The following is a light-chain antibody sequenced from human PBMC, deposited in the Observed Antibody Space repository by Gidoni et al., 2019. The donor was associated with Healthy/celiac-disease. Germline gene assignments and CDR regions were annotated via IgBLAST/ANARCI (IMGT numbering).Light chain of an antibody. V-gene: IGKV1-8*01. CDR3: QQYYSYPFT. CDR2: AAS. Sequence: AIRMTQPPSSFSASTGDRVTITCRASQGISSYLAWYQQKPGKAPKLLIDAASTLQSGVPSRFSGSGSGTDFTLTISCLQSEDFATYYCQQYYSYPFTFGQGTRLESK. CDR1: QGISSY. J-gene: IGKJ5*01.